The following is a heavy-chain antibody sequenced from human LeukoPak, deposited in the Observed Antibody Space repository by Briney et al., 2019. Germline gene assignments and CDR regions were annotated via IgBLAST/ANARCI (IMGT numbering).Heavy chain of an antibody. CDR1: GDAFSSYG. V-gene: IGHV1-69*04. J-gene: IGHJ5*02. CDR3: VRHCSAGGFSSES. Sequence: ASVTVSCKASGDAFSSYGLSWVRQAPGQGLEWMGRIIPITGIRDYAQKFQGRVTITAEKYSDTAYMELSSLRSEDTAVYYCVRHCSAGGFSSESWGQGTLVIVSS. D-gene: IGHD2-15*01. CDR2: IIPITGIR.